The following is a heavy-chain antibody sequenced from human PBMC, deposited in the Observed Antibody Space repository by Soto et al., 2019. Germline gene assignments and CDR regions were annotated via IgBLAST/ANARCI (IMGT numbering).Heavy chain of an antibody. Sequence: QVQLQESGPGLVKPSQTLSLTCTVSGGSISSGDYYWTRIRQQPGKGLEWIGYIYHSGSAYYNPSLNSGVRMSVVTAKNQFSLTWTSVTAAETAVYYCARGDNWGYVWIDPWSPGTMVTVSS. D-gene: IGHD7-27*01. CDR1: GGSISSGDYY. J-gene: IGHJ5*02. CDR3: ARGDNWGYVWIDP. CDR2: IYHSGSA. V-gene: IGHV4-31*03.